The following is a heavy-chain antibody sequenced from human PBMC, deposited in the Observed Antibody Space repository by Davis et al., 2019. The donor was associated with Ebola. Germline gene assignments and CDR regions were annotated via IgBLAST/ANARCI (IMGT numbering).Heavy chain of an antibody. CDR2: INPHNGTT. CDR3: ARGGITMTVVPRDYYYGLDV. D-gene: IGHD3-22*01. J-gene: IGHJ6*02. CDR1: GYTFTSSG. Sequence: ASVKVSCKASGYTFTSSGISWVRQAPGQGLEWMGWINPHNGTTNYAQNVQGRVTMTTDTSTSTAYMEVGSLRSDDTAVYFCARGGITMTVVPRDYYYGLDVWGQGTTVTVSS. V-gene: IGHV1-18*01.